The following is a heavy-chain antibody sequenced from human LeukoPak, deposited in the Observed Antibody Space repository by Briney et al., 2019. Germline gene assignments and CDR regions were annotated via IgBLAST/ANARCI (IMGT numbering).Heavy chain of an antibody. CDR3: ARGFLGGEGWFDP. J-gene: IGHJ5*02. V-gene: IGHV1-69*05. D-gene: IGHD3-16*01. Sequence: SVKVSCKVSGYTLTELSMHWVRHAPGQGLEWMGGIIPIFGTANYAQKFQGRVTITTDESTSTAYMELSSLRSEDTAVYYCARGFLGGEGWFDPWGQGTLVTVSS. CDR2: IIPIFGTA. CDR1: GYTLTELS.